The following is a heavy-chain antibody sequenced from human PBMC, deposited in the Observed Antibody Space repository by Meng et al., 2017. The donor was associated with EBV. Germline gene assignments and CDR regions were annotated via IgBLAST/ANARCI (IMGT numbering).Heavy chain of an antibody. CDR2: IYWDDAK. CDR3: AHSKYYSDSGGYWDYFDD. CDR1: GISLTTSGVG. Sequence: QIILKESGPTLVKPTHTLLLTCTFSGISLTTSGVGVGWIRQPPGKALEWLAVIYWDDAKRYSPSLKNRLTITKDTSKNQVVLTMTNMDPVDTATYFCAHSKYYSDSGGYWDYFDDWGQGTLVTVSS. D-gene: IGHD3-10*01. V-gene: IGHV2-5*02. J-gene: IGHJ4*02.